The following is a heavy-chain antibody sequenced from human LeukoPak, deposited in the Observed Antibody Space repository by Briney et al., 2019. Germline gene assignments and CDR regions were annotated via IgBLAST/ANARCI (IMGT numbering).Heavy chain of an antibody. J-gene: IGHJ4*02. Sequence: PGRSLRLSCAASGFTFSSYGMHWVRQAPGKGLEWVAVIWYDGSNKYYADSVKGRFTISRDNSKNTLYLQMNSLRAEDTAVYYCAKDRGPGGHYYFDYWGQGTLVTVSS. CDR1: GFTFSSYG. CDR2: IWYDGSNK. CDR3: AKDRGPGGHYYFDY. V-gene: IGHV3-33*06. D-gene: IGHD3-10*01.